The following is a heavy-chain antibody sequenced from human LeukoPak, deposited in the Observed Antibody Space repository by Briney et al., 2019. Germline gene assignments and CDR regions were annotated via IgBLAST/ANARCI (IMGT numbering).Heavy chain of an antibody. J-gene: IGHJ1*01. Sequence: PGGSLRLSCAASGFTFSSYTMNWVRQAPGKGLEWVSSISSSSSYIYDADSVKARFTISRDNAKNPPYLQIDSLRAEDTAVYYCARDGKDSMIVVVTAEYFQHWGQGTLVTVSS. D-gene: IGHD3-22*01. CDR3: ARDGKDSMIVVVTAEYFQH. CDR2: ISSSSSYI. CDR1: GFTFSSYT. V-gene: IGHV3-21*01.